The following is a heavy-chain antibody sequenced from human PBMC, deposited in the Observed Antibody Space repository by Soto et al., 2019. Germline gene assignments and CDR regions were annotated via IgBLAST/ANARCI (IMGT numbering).Heavy chain of an antibody. CDR3: AADYSSGYFSTPDYYGMDV. D-gene: IGHD3-22*01. CDR1: GFTFTSSA. CDR2: IVVGSGNT. V-gene: IGHV1-58*02. Sequence: SVKVSCKASGFTFTSSAMQWVRQARGQRLEWIGWIVVGSGNTNYAQKFQERVTITRDMSTSTAYMELSSLRSEDTAVYYCAADYSSGYFSTPDYYGMDVWGQGTTVTVSS. J-gene: IGHJ6*02.